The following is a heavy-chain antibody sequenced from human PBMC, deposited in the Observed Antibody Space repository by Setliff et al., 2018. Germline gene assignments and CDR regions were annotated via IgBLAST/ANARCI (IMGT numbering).Heavy chain of an antibody. CDR3: ASGPSGWSSATSRYYFYMDV. CDR1: GGTLSNSA. V-gene: IGHV1-69*13. CDR2: IIPIRGAA. J-gene: IGHJ6*03. D-gene: IGHD6-19*01. Sequence: ATVKVACKAFGGTLSNSAINWVRQAPGQGLEWMGGIIPIRGAADYAQKFQGKVIITADGSTSTAYMELTSLRSDDAAVYYCASGPSGWSSATSRYYFYMDVWGKGTTVTVSS.